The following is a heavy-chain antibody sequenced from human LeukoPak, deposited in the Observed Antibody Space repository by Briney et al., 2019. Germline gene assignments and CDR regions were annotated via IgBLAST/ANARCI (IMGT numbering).Heavy chain of an antibody. Sequence: GGSLRPSCAASGFTVSSNYMSWVRQAPGKGLEWVSVIYSGGSTYYADSVKGRFTISRDNSKNTLYLQMNSLRAEDTAAYYCAREGRDYYGSGSYSDAFDIWGQGTMVTVSS. CDR1: GFTVSSNY. CDR2: IYSGGST. J-gene: IGHJ3*02. D-gene: IGHD3-10*01. CDR3: AREGRDYYGSGSYSDAFDI. V-gene: IGHV3-53*01.